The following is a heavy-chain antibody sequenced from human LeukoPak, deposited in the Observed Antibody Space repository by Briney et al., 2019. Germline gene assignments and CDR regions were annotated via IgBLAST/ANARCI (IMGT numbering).Heavy chain of an antibody. CDR1: GFTFSSYG. CDR2: IYSGGST. V-gene: IGHV3-53*01. CDR3: ARETTRQAAAGFLDY. J-gene: IGHJ4*02. D-gene: IGHD6-13*01. Sequence: PGGSLRLTCAASGFTFSSYGMHWVRQAPGKGLERVSVIYSGGSTYYADSVKGRFTISRDNSKNTLYLQMNSLRAEDTAVDYCARETTRQAAAGFLDYWGQGTLVTVSS.